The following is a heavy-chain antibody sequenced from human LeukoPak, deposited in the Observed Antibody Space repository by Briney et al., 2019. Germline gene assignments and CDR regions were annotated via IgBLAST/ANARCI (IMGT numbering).Heavy chain of an antibody. Sequence: GRSLRLSCGVSEFTFDDYVIHWVRQAPGQGLEWVSSISGGGEDTYYADSVKGRFTISRDNSETTLYLQMNSLGADDTALYYCARTIAQYTNTWLYYYYGLDVWGQGTTVTVSS. CDR3: ARTIAQYTNTWLYYYYGLDV. V-gene: IGHV3-23*01. CDR1: EFTFDDYV. D-gene: IGHD6-13*01. CDR2: ISGGGEDT. J-gene: IGHJ6*02.